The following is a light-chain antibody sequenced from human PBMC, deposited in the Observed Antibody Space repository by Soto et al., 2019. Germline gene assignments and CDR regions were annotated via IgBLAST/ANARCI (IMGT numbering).Light chain of an antibody. CDR1: QTIGTW. J-gene: IGKJ4*01. Sequence: DIQMTQSPSTLSASVGDTVTITFRASQTIGTWLARYQQKPAKAPKLLIYKASTLESGVPSRFSGSVSGTEFTLTISSLQADDFATYYCQQYNDLSTFGGGTKVDIK. CDR3: QQYNDLST. CDR2: KAS. V-gene: IGKV1-5*03.